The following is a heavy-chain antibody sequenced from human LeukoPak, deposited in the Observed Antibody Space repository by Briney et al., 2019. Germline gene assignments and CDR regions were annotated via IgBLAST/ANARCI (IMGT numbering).Heavy chain of an antibody. V-gene: IGHV3-7*01. Sequence: GGSLRLSCAASGFTFSSYWMSWVRQAPGKGLEWVANIKQDGREKYYVDSVKGRVTIARDNAKNSLYLQMKSLRAGVTAVYYCAREGDGSSCGDYWGQGTLVTVSS. CDR2: IKQDGREK. CDR1: GFTFSSYW. D-gene: IGHD6-13*01. J-gene: IGHJ4*02. CDR3: AREGDGSSCGDY.